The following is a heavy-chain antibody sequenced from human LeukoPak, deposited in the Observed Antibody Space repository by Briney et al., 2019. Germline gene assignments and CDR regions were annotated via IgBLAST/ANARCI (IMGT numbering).Heavy chain of an antibody. CDR3: AKDRVTHWVATITFDY. Sequence: PGGSLRLSCAASGFTFSSYGMSWVRQAPGKGLEWVSAISGSGGSTYYADSVKGRFTISRDNSKNSLYLQMNSLRAEDTALYYCAKDRVTHWVATITFDYWGQGTLVTVSS. V-gene: IGHV3-23*01. D-gene: IGHD5-12*01. CDR1: GFTFSSYG. CDR2: ISGSGGST. J-gene: IGHJ4*02.